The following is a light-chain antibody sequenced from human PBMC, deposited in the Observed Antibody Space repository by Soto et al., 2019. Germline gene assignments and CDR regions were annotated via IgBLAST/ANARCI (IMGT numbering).Light chain of an antibody. CDR1: QGISSY. V-gene: IGKV1-8*01. Sequence: AIRMTQSPSSLSASTGDRVTITCRASQGISSYLAWYQQKPGKAHKLLIYAAYTLQSGVPSRFSGSGSGTDFTLTIRCLQSEDFATYYCQQSYSTPQTFGQGTKVDIK. J-gene: IGKJ1*01. CDR2: AAY. CDR3: QQSYSTPQT.